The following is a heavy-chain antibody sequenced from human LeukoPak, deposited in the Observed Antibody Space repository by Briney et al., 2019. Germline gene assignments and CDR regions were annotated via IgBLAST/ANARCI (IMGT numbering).Heavy chain of an antibody. CDR2: IKEDGSEK. V-gene: IGHV3-7*01. J-gene: IGHJ6*02. CDR3: ASQGGLLWFGELSGGMDV. Sequence: GGSLRLSCAASGFTFSSYWMSWVRQAPGKGLEWVAKIKEDGSEKYHVDSVKGRFTISRDNAKNSLYLQMNSLRAEDTAVYYCASQGGLLWFGELSGGMDVWGQGTTVTVSS. CDR1: GFTFSSYW. D-gene: IGHD3-10*01.